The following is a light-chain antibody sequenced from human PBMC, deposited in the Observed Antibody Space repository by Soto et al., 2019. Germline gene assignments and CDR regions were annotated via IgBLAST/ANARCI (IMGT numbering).Light chain of an antibody. Sequence: QSVLTQPPSVSGAPGQRVTISCTGSSSNIGAGYDVHWYQQLPGTAPKLLIYDNSNRPSGVPDRFSGSKSGTSASLAITGLQAEDGADYYCQSYDRSLSGSRVFGTGTKLTVL. CDR3: QSYDRSLSGSRV. V-gene: IGLV1-40*01. CDR2: DNS. CDR1: SSNIGAGYD. J-gene: IGLJ1*01.